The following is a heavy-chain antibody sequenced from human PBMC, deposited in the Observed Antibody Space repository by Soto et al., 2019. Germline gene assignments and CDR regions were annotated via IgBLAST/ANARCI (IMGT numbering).Heavy chain of an antibody. CDR1: GYTFTSYY. J-gene: IGHJ4*02. CDR2: INPSGGST. V-gene: IGHV1-46*01. D-gene: IGHD3-22*01. CDR3: ARNYYDSSGYYHSIDY. Sequence: QVQLVQSGAEVKKPGASVKVSCKASGYTFTSYYMHCVRQAPGQGLEWMGIINPSGGSTSYAQKFQGRVTMTRYTSTSTVYMELSSLRSEDTAVYYCARNYYDSSGYYHSIDYWGQGTLVTVSS.